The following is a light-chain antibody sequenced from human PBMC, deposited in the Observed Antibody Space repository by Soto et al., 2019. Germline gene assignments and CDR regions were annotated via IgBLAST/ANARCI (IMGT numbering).Light chain of an antibody. Sequence: QSALTQPASVSGSPGQSITISCTGTSSDVGGYNYVSWYQQHPGKAPKLMIYDVSNRPSGVSNRFSGSKSGNTASLTTSGLQAEDEADYYCSSYTSSSTLVVVGGGTKVTVL. CDR3: SSYTSSSTLVV. J-gene: IGLJ2*01. CDR2: DVS. CDR1: SSDVGGYNY. V-gene: IGLV2-14*01.